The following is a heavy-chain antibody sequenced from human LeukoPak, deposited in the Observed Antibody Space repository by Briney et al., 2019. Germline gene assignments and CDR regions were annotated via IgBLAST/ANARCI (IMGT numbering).Heavy chain of an antibody. CDR1: GFTFSSYA. CDR2: ISGSGGST. CDR3: AKDGYVDTAMVTPLYYFDY. D-gene: IGHD5-18*01. V-gene: IGHV3-23*01. Sequence: PGGSLRLSCAASGFTFSSYAMSWVRQAPGKGLEWVSAISGSGGSTYYADSVKGRFTISRDNSKNTLYLQMNSLRAEDTAVYYCAKDGYVDTAMVTPLYYFDYWGQGTLVTVSS. J-gene: IGHJ4*02.